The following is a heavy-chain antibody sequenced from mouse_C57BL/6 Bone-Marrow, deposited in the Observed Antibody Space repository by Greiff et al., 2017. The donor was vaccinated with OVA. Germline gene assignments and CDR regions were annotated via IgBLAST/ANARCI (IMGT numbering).Heavy chain of an antibody. Sequence: VQLQQSGAELVRPGASVKLSCTASGFNIKDDYMHWVKQRPEQGLEWIGWIDPENGDTEYASKFQGKATITADTSSNTASLQLSSLTSEDTAVSYCSFYYYCSSFLYFGVGCTDTTHTVFS. CDR1: GFNIKDDY. CDR3: SFYYYCSSFLYFGV. V-gene: IGHV14-4*01. J-gene: IGHJ1*03. CDR2: IDPENGDT. D-gene: IGHD1-1*01.